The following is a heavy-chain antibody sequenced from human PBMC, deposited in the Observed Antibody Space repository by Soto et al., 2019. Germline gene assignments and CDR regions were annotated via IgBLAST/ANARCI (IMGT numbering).Heavy chain of an antibody. CDR2: IIPITDTA. CDR1: GGTFSSET. CDR3: ATLVPAPIKLFPRLGCFDP. Sequence: VASVKVSCKASGGTFSSETITWVRQAPGQGLEWMGGIIPITDTANYAQNFQGRVTITADESTSTVYMELSSLRSEDTAVYYCATLVPAPIKLFPRLGCFDPWGQGTLVTVSS. V-gene: IGHV1-69*13. D-gene: IGHD2-2*02. J-gene: IGHJ5*02.